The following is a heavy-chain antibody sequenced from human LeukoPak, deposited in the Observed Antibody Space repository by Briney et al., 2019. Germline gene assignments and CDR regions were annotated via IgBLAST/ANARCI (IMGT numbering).Heavy chain of an antibody. CDR3: ARDLGYDFWSGYSAFDI. D-gene: IGHD3-3*01. J-gene: IGHJ3*02. Sequence: SETLSLTCTVSGGSICSYYWSWIRQPAGKGLEWIGRIYTSGSTNYNPSLKSRVTMSVDTSKNRFSLKLSSVTAADTAVYYCARDLGYDFWSGYSAFDIWGQGTMVTVSS. V-gene: IGHV4-4*07. CDR2: IYTSGST. CDR1: GGSICSYY.